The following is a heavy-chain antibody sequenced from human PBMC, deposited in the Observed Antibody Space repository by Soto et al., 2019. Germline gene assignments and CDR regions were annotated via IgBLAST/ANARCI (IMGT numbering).Heavy chain of an antibody. V-gene: IGHV1-69*01. CDR1: GGTFSSYA. Sequence: QVQLVQSGAEVKKPGSSVKVSCKASGGTFSSYAISWVRQAPGQGLEWMGGIIPIFGTANYAQKFQGSVRITADESTSTAYMELIILLSEDTAVYYWARVALDSPHYGMDVGGQWTTVTVSS. CDR3: ARVALDSPHYGMDV. J-gene: IGHJ6*02. CDR2: IIPIFGTA. D-gene: IGHD3-3*01.